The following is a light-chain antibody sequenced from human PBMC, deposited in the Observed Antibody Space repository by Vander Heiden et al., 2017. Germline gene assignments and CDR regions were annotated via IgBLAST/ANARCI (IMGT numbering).Light chain of an antibody. Sequence: QSALTQPASVSGSPGQSITISCTGTSSDVGGYNYVSWYQQHPGKAPKLMIYDVINRPSGVSNRVSGSKSGNTASLTISGLQAEDEAEYYCSSYTSSSTVFGGGTKLTVL. J-gene: IGLJ2*01. CDR2: DVI. V-gene: IGLV2-14*01. CDR3: SSYTSSSTV. CDR1: SSDVGGYNY.